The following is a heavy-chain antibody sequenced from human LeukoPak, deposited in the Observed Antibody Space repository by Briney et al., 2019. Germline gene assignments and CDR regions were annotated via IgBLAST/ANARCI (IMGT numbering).Heavy chain of an antibody. CDR3: ASSTPRTYYYDSSGYRN. Sequence: ASVKVSCKASGYTFTSYDINWVRQATGQGLDWMGWLNPNSGITGYAQKFQGRVTMTRNTSISTAYMELSSLRSEDTAVYYCASSTPRTYYYDSSGYRNWGQGTLVTVSS. J-gene: IGHJ4*02. V-gene: IGHV1-8*01. CDR1: GYTFTSYD. CDR2: LNPNSGIT. D-gene: IGHD3-22*01.